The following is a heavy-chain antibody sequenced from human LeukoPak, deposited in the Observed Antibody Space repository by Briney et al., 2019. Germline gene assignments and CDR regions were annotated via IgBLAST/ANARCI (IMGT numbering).Heavy chain of an antibody. Sequence: GGSLRLSCAASGFTFSSYGMHWVRQAPGKGLEWVAVISYDGSNKYYADSVKGRFTISRDNSKNTLYLQMNSLRAEDTAVYYCAKGHDFWSGYPPQHMDVWGKGTTVTVSS. CDR2: ISYDGSNK. V-gene: IGHV3-30*18. D-gene: IGHD3-3*01. J-gene: IGHJ6*03. CDR3: AKGHDFWSGYPPQHMDV. CDR1: GFTFSSYG.